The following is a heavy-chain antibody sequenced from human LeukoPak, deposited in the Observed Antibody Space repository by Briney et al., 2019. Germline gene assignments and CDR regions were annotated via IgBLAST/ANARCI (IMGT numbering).Heavy chain of an antibody. V-gene: IGHV4-39*07. J-gene: IGHJ4*02. D-gene: IGHD2-21*02. Sequence: SETLSLTCTVSGGSISISGYYWAWIRQPPGKGPEWIGSIFYTGTTYYNPSLKSRVTISVDTSKNQFSLKLTSVTAADTALYYCAGTLHIVVVTAMSLGYWGQGTLVTVSS. CDR1: GGSISISGYY. CDR2: IFYTGTT. CDR3: AGTLHIVVVTAMSLGY.